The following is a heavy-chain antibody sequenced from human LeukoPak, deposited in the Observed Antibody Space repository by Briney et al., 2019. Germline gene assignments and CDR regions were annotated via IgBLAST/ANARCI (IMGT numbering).Heavy chain of an antibody. CDR3: ARVRKDWSNWFDP. CDR2: IIPIFGTA. J-gene: IGHJ5*02. V-gene: IGHV1-69*13. Sequence: EASVKVSCKASGGTFSSYAISWVRQAPGQGLEWMGGIIPIFGTANYAQKFQGRVTITADESTSTAYMELSSLRSEDTAVYYCARVRKDWSNWFDPWGQGTLVTVSS. CDR1: GGTFSSYA. D-gene: IGHD3/OR15-3a*01.